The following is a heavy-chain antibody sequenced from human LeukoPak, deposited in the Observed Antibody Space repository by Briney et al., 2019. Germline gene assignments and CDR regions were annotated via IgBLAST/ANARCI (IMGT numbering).Heavy chain of an antibody. J-gene: IGHJ4*02. CDR2: MSYTGST. CDR3: ARIMNGDYFDY. D-gene: IGHD3-16*01. CDR1: GGSVSTYY. V-gene: IGHV4-59*02. Sequence: SETLSLTWSVSGGSVSTYYWSWIRQPPGKGLEYLGYMSYTGSTNCNPSVKSRLTISIDASRNQVSLNLTSVTAADTAVYYCARIMNGDYFDYWGQGTLVTVSS.